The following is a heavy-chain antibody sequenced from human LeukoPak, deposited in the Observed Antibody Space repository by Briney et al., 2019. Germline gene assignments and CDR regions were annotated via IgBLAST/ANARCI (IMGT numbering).Heavy chain of an antibody. D-gene: IGHD3-22*01. J-gene: IGHJ6*03. Sequence: ASVKVSCKACGYTFTAYYMHWVRQAPGQGLEWMGWINANSGGTKYAQKFQGRVTMTRDTSINTAYMELSGLRSDDTAVYYCARARYYDSSGNAYFYFYMDVWGKGTTVTVSS. CDR3: ARARYYDSSGNAYFYFYMDV. CDR2: INANSGGT. V-gene: IGHV1-2*02. CDR1: GYTFTAYY.